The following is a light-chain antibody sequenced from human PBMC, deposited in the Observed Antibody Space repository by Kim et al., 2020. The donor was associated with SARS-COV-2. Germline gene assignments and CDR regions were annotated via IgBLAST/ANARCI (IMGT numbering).Light chain of an antibody. J-gene: IGKJ2*01. CDR3: QQYGSSPYT. Sequence: EVVLTQSPGTLSLSPGERATLSCRASQSVSSNYLAWYQQKPGQAPRLLIYGASSRATGIPDRFSGSGSGTDFTLTISRLEPEDFAVYFCQQYGSSPYTFGLGTKLE. V-gene: IGKV3-20*01. CDR1: QSVSSNY. CDR2: GAS.